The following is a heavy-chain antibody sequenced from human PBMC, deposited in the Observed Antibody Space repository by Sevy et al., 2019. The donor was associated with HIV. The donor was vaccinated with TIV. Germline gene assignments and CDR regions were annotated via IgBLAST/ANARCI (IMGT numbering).Heavy chain of an antibody. CDR1: GGSISSYY. CDR3: ARTIYYGGNSDYYYYYMDV. D-gene: IGHD4-17*01. Sequence: SETLSLTCTVSGGSISSYYWSWIRQPPGKGLEWMGYIYYSGSTNYNPSLKSRVTISVDTSKNQFSLKLSSVTAADTAVYYCARTIYYGGNSDYYYYYMDVWGKGTTVTVSS. V-gene: IGHV4-59*01. CDR2: IYYSGST. J-gene: IGHJ6*03.